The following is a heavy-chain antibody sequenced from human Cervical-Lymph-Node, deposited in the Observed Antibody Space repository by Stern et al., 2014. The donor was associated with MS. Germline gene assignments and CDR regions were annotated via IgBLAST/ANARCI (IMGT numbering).Heavy chain of an antibody. CDR2: IWHDGKNE. Sequence: VQLEESGGGVVQPGRSLRLSCAASGFSFSSYGLYWVRQAPGKGLEGVSVIWHDGKNEYYADSVKGRFTISRDNAKSTVYLQMNSLRDEDTAVYFCARHPAAAGTGVHLEYWGQGTLVIVSS. D-gene: IGHD6-13*01. CDR3: ARHPAAAGTGVHLEY. J-gene: IGHJ4*02. CDR1: GFSFSSYG. V-gene: IGHV3-33*01.